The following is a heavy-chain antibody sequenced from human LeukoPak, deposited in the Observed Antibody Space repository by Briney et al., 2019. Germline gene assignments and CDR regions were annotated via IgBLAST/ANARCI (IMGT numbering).Heavy chain of an antibody. Sequence: GRSLRLSCAASGFTFSSYGMHWARQAPGKGLEWVAVISYDGSNKYYADSVKGRFTISRDNSKNTLYLQMNSLRAEDTAVYYCAALSAPSDYWGQGTLVTVSS. CDR1: GFTFSSYG. D-gene: IGHD1-26*01. CDR3: AALSAPSDY. V-gene: IGHV3-30*03. CDR2: ISYDGSNK. J-gene: IGHJ4*02.